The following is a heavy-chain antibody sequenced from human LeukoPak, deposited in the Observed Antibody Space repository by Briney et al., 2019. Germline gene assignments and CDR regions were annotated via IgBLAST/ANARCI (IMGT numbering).Heavy chain of an antibody. Sequence: SETLSLTCTVSGGSISSYYWSWIRQPPGKGLEWIGYIYYSGSTNYNPSLKSRVTISVDTSKNQFSLKLSSVTAADTAVYYCARTYFDWLPLPVFDYWGQGTLVTVPS. CDR3: ARTYFDWLPLPVFDY. CDR2: IYYSGST. CDR1: GGSISSYY. V-gene: IGHV4-59*08. J-gene: IGHJ4*02. D-gene: IGHD3-9*01.